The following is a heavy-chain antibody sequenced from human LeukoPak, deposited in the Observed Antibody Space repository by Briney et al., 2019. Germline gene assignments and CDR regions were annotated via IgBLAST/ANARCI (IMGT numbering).Heavy chain of an antibody. CDR1: SGSISTSNYY. Sequence: SETLSLTCTVSSGSISTSNYYWGWVRQPPGKALEWIGNIFYSGSTYYSPSLKSRVTISLDTSKNQFSLKLSSVTAADTAVYYCARGNHYYDSSAYLAWESFQHWGQGTLVTVSS. D-gene: IGHD3-22*01. CDR3: ARGNHYYDSSAYLAWESFQH. J-gene: IGHJ1*01. CDR2: IFYSGST. V-gene: IGHV4-39*07.